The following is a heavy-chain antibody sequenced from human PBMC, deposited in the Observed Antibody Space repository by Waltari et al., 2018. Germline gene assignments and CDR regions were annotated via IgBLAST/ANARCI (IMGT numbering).Heavy chain of an antibody. CDR1: GFSFSSYG. CDR3: TRDISGRTAFDI. J-gene: IGHJ3*02. CDR2: VWYDGSNQ. D-gene: IGHD3-10*01. Sequence: QVQRVESGGGVVQPGKSLKLSCVASGFSFSSYGMHWVRQAPGKGLEWVAVVWYDGSNQYYADSVKGRFTISRDNSKNTVYLQVNSLRAEDTAVYYCTRDISGRTAFDIWGQGTMVTVSS. V-gene: IGHV3-33*01.